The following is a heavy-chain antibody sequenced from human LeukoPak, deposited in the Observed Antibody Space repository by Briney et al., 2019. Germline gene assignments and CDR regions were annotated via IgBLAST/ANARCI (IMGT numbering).Heavy chain of an antibody. Sequence: PGGSLRLSCAASGFTFTKYAMTWIRQAPGKGLEWVSGISGFGDTTYYADSVKGRFTISRDNSKNTVYLQINSLRAEDTAEYYCAKDLIGSGYLFDYWGQGTLVTVSS. V-gene: IGHV3-23*01. CDR3: AKDLIGSGYLFDY. D-gene: IGHD3-22*01. CDR1: GFTFTKYA. CDR2: ISGFGDTT. J-gene: IGHJ4*02.